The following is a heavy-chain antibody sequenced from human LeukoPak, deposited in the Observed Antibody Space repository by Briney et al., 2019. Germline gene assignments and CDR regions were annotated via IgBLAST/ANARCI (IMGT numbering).Heavy chain of an antibody. CDR2: ISDSGGSP. V-gene: IGHV3-23*01. J-gene: IGHJ4*02. Sequence: GGSLRLSCAASGFTFSNYAMSWVRQAPGKGLEWVSGISDSGGSPYYADSVKGRFTISRDNSKNTLYLQMNSLRAEDTAVYFCAKDQYGGYFDYWGQGTLVTVSS. D-gene: IGHD2-21*01. CDR3: AKDQYGGYFDY. CDR1: GFTFSNYA.